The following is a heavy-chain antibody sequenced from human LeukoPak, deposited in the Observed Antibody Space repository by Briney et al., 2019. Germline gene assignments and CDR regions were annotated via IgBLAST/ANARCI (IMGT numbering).Heavy chain of an antibody. D-gene: IGHD6-25*01. CDR2: VDPEDGET. CDR3: ATDGDSSGY. Sequence: GASVKVSCKASGYTFTDYYMHWVQQAPGKGLEWMGRVDPEDGETIYAEKFQGRVTITADTSTDTAYMELSSLRSEDTAVYYCATDGDSSGYWGQGTLVTVSS. J-gene: IGHJ4*02. CDR1: GYTFTDYY. V-gene: IGHV1-69-2*01.